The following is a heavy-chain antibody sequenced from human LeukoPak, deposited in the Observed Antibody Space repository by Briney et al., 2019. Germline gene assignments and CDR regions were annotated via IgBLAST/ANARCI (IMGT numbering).Heavy chain of an antibody. D-gene: IGHD6-13*01. CDR1: GFTFTTYW. J-gene: IGHJ5*02. Sequence: GGSLTLSCTTSGFTFTTYWMSWVRQAPGKGLEWVASIKQDGSEKHYVDSVKGRFTISRDNAKNSLYLQMNSLRAEDTAVYYCARAARGSSWYESIDWFDPWGQGTLVTVSS. CDR3: ARAARGSSWYESIDWFDP. V-gene: IGHV3-7*01. CDR2: IKQDGSEK.